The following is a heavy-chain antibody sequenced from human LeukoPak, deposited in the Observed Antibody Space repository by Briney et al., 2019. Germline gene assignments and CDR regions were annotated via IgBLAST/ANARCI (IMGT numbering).Heavy chain of an antibody. Sequence: PSETLPLTCTVSGGSISSYYWSWIRQPPGKGLEWIGYIYYSGSTNYNPSLKSRVTISVDTSKNQFSLKLSSVTAADTAAYYCARGTGTTAYWGQGTLVTVSS. J-gene: IGHJ4*02. V-gene: IGHV4-59*01. D-gene: IGHD1-1*01. CDR3: ARGTGTTAY. CDR1: GGSISSYY. CDR2: IYYSGST.